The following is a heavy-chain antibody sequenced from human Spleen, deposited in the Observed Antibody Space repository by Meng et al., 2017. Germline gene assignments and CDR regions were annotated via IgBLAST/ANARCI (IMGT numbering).Heavy chain of an antibody. J-gene: IGHJ4*02. V-gene: IGHV1-8*01. D-gene: IGHD3-22*01. CDR1: GYTFTSYD. CDR3: ARDDSSGYSFDY. Sequence: ASVKVSCKASGYTFTSYDINWVRQATGQGLEWMGWMNPNSGNTDYAQKFQGRVTMTRNTSISTAYMELSRLRSEDTAVYYCARDDSSGYSFDYWGQGTLVTVSS. CDR2: MNPNSGNT.